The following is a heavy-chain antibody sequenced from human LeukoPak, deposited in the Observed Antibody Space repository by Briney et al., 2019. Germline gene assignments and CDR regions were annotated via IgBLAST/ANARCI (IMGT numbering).Heavy chain of an antibody. Sequence: PGGSLRLSCAASGFTFSDHYMDWVRQAPGKGLEWVGRITSRPYSYATEYAASVKGRFTISRDDSRNSPYLQMNSLKNEDTAVYYCARRLPGDGSDIWGQGTMVTVSS. CDR3: ARRLPGDGSDI. V-gene: IGHV3-72*01. J-gene: IGHJ3*02. CDR2: ITSRPYSYAT. CDR1: GFTFSDHY.